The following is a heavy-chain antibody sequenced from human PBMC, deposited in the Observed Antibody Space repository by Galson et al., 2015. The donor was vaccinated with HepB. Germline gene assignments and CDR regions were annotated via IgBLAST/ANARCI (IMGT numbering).Heavy chain of an antibody. Sequence: SVKVSCKVSGYTLTELSMHWVRQAPGKGLEWMGGFDPEDGETIYAQKFQGRVTMTEDTSTDTAYMELSSLRSEDTAVYYCATMLARFSSFCPWGQGTLVTVSS. CDR2: FDPEDGET. D-gene: IGHD2-8*01. CDR3: ATMLARFSSFCP. J-gene: IGHJ5*02. V-gene: IGHV1-24*01. CDR1: GYTLTELS.